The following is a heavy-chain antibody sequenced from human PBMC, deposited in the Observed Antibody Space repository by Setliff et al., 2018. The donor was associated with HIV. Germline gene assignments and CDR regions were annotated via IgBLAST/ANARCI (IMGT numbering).Heavy chain of an antibody. V-gene: IGHV1-46*01. CDR1: GHTFANSY. Sequence: ASVKVSCKASGHTFANSYLHWVRQGPGQGLEWMGIINPSGGSTTYAQKFQGRVTMTRDTSTSTVYMELSSLRSEDTAVYYCARDAFDYTAYYYSYMDVWGKGTTVTVSS. CDR3: ARDAFDYTAYYYSYMDV. CDR2: INPSGGST. J-gene: IGHJ6*03. D-gene: IGHD4-4*01.